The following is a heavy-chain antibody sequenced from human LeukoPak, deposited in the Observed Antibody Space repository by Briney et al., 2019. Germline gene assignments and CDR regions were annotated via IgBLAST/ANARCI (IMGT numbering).Heavy chain of an antibody. D-gene: IGHD6-6*01. CDR2: IYHGGST. Sequence: PSETLSLTCGVFGGSISSNNWWSWVRQPPGKGLEWIGEIYHGGSTNYNPSLKSRVTISVDKSNNQFSLKLLSVTAADTATYYCARDVGARLPGFWGQGTLVTVSS. CDR1: GGSISSNNW. CDR3: ARDVGARLPGF. J-gene: IGHJ4*02. V-gene: IGHV4-4*02.